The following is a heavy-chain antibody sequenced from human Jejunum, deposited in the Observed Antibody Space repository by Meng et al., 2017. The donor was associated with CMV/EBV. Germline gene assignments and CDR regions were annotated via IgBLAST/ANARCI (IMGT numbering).Heavy chain of an antibody. V-gene: IGHV3-23*01. D-gene: IGHD6-25*01. CDR2: LSDTGGST. CDR3: ARGGGYYVDS. Sequence: LSCTASGFTFSTYVMRWLRQAPGEGLEWVSSLSDTGGSTYYADSVKGRFTISRDNSKKTLYLQMDSLRVDDTAVYYCARGGGYYVDSWGQGTLVTVSS. J-gene: IGHJ4*02. CDR1: GFTFSTYV.